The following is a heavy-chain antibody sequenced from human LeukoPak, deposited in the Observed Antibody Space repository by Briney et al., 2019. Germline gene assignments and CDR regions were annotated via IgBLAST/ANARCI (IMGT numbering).Heavy chain of an antibody. J-gene: IGHJ3*02. Sequence: SETLSLTCTVSGGSISSGGYYWSWIRQPPGKGLEWIGYIYHSGSTYYNPSLKSRVTISVDRSKNQFSLKLSSVTAADTAVYYCARGGYTSGWGRAFDIWGQGTLVTVSS. CDR2: IYHSGST. D-gene: IGHD6-19*01. CDR1: GGSISSGGYY. V-gene: IGHV4-30-2*01. CDR3: ARGGYTSGWGRAFDI.